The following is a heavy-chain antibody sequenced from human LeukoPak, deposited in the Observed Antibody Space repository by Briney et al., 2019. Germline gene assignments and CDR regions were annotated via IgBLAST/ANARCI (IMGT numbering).Heavy chain of an antibody. Sequence: SETLSLACTVSGGSISSSSYYWGWIRQPPGKGLEWIGSIYYSWSTYYNPSLKSRVTISVDTSKNQFSLKLSSVTAADTAVYYCARQGNIVLWFGELGNYFDYWGQGTLVTVSS. CDR3: ARQGNIVLWFGELGNYFDY. J-gene: IGHJ4*02. D-gene: IGHD3-10*01. CDR2: IYYSWST. V-gene: IGHV4-39*01. CDR1: GGSISSSSYY.